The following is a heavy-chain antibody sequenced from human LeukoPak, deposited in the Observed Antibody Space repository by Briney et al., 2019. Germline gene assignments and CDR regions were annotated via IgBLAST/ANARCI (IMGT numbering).Heavy chain of an antibody. CDR3: ARDIREYSSSSWFDP. CDR2: INPNSGGT. V-gene: IGHV1-2*02. D-gene: IGHD6-6*01. J-gene: IGHJ5*02. Sequence: ASVKVSCKASGYTFTGYYMHWVRQAPGQGLEWMGWINPNSGGTSYAQKFQGRVTMTRDTSISTAYMELSRLRSDDTAVYYCARDIREYSSSSWFDPWGQGTLVTVSS. CDR1: GYTFTGYY.